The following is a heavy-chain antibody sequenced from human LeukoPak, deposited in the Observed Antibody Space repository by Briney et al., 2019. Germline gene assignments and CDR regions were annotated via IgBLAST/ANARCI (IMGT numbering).Heavy chain of an antibody. J-gene: IGHJ5*02. CDR2: IKQDGSEK. CDR1: GFTFSSYW. V-gene: IGHV3-7*01. Sequence: PGGSLRLSCAASGFTFSSYWMSWVRQAPGKGLEWVANIKQDGSEKYYVDSVKGRFTISRDNAKNSLYLQMNSLRAEDTAVYYCARDGPVVPAPSFDPWGQGTQVTVSS. CDR3: ARDGPVVPAPSFDP. D-gene: IGHD2-2*01.